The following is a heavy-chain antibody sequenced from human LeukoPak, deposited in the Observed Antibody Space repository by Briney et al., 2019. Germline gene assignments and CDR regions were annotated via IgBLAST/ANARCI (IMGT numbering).Heavy chain of an antibody. CDR3: ARDRYSGSYYADWYFDL. J-gene: IGHJ2*01. V-gene: IGHV3-48*03. D-gene: IGHD1-26*01. Sequence: GGSLRLSCAASGFTLSSSEMNWVRQAPGKGLEWVSYISSSGSTIYYADSVKGRFTISRDNAKNSLYLQMNSLRAEDTAVYYCARDRYSGSYYADWYFDLWGRGTLVTVSS. CDR2: ISSSGSTI. CDR1: GFTLSSSE.